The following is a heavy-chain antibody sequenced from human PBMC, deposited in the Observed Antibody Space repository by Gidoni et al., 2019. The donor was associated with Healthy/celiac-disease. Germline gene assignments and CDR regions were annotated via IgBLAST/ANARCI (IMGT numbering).Heavy chain of an antibody. CDR1: GFPFSSYG. Sequence: QVQLVESGGGVVQPGRSLRLSCSASGFPFSSYGMHWVRQAPGKGLEWVAVISYDGSNKYYADSVKGRFTISRDNSKNTLYLQMNSLRAEDTAVYYCAKDWELPSGWGQGTLVTVSS. D-gene: IGHD1-26*01. J-gene: IGHJ4*02. V-gene: IGHV3-30*18. CDR2: ISYDGSNK. CDR3: AKDWELPSG.